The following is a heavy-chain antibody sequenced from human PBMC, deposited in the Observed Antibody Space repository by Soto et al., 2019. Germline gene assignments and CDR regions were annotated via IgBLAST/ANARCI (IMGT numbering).Heavy chain of an antibody. D-gene: IGHD3-10*01. J-gene: IGHJ5*02. CDR3: AREGDYNWFDP. Sequence: QVQLVESGGGVVQPGRSLRLSCAASGFTFSSYAMHWVRQAPGKGLEWVAVISYDGSNEYYADSVKGRFTISRDNSKNTLYLQMNSLRAEDTAVYYCAREGDYNWFDPWGQGTLVTVSS. CDR1: GFTFSSYA. V-gene: IGHV3-30-3*01. CDR2: ISYDGSNE.